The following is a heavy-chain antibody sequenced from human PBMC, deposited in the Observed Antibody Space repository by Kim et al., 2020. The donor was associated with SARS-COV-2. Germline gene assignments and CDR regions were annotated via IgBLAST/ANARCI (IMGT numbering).Heavy chain of an antibody. CDR2: ISFDGSDE. CDR1: GFTFSSYG. V-gene: IGHV3-30*18. Sequence: GGSLRLSCAASGFTFSSYGMHWIRQAPGKGLEWVSIISFDGSDEFYADSVKGRFTISRDNSKNTLYLQMNSLRPEDTAVYYCAKDLGDHGDYQPADYWGQGTLVTVSS. D-gene: IGHD4-17*01. J-gene: IGHJ4*02. CDR3: AKDLGDHGDYQPADY.